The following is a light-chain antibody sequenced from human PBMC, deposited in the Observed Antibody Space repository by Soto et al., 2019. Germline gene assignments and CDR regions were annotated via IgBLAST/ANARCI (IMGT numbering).Light chain of an antibody. Sequence: TPSAVTLSLSPGERATLSCRASQSVSSSYLAWYQQKPGQAPRLLIYGASSRATGIPDRFSGSGSGTDFTLTISRLEPEDFAVYYCQQYGSSPSLTFGGGTNVDIK. CDR3: QQYGSSPSLT. CDR2: GAS. V-gene: IGKV3-20*01. CDR1: QSVSSSY. J-gene: IGKJ4*01.